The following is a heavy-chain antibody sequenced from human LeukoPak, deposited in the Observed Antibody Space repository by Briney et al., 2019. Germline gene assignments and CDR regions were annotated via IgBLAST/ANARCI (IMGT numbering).Heavy chain of an antibody. CDR2: INHSGST. CDR1: GGSFSGYY. V-gene: IGHV4-34*01. CDR3: ARSIVATLDY. D-gene: IGHD5-12*01. Sequence: SETLSLTCTVYGGSFSGYYWSWIRQPPGKGLEWIGEINHSGSTNYNPSLKSRVTISVDTSKNQFSLKLSSVTAADTAVYYCARSIVATLDYWGQGTLVTVSS. J-gene: IGHJ4*02.